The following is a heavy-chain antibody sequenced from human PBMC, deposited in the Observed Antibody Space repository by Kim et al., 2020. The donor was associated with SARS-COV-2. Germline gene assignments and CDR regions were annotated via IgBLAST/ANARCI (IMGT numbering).Heavy chain of an antibody. CDR1: GYTFTSYD. CDR2: MNPNSGNT. V-gene: IGHV1-8*01. D-gene: IGHD6-19*01. J-gene: IGHJ6*02. CDR3: SRGGAAAVSSWSPHPIYGMDV. Sequence: ASVKVSCKASGYTFTSYDINWVRQATGQGLEWMGWMNPNSGNTGYAQKFQGRVTRTRNTSISTAYMELSSLRSEDTAVYYCSRGGAAAVSSWSPHPIYGMDVWGQGTTVTVSS.